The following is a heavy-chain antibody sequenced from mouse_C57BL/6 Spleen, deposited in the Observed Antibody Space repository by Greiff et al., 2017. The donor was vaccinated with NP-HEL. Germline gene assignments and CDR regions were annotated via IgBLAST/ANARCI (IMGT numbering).Heavy chain of an antibody. J-gene: IGHJ3*01. D-gene: IGHD4-1*01. CDR2: ISNGGGST. V-gene: IGHV5-12*01. CDR1: GFTFSDYY. CDR3: ARHDWDGWFAY. Sequence: EVKLEESGGGLVQPGGSLKLSCAASGFTFSDYYMYWVRQTPEKRLEWVAYISNGGGSTYYPDTVKGRFTISRDNAKNTLYLQMSRLKSEDTAMYYCARHDWDGWFAYWGQGTLVTVSA.